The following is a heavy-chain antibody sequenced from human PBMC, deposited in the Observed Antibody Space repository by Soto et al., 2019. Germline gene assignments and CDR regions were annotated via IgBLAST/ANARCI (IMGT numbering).Heavy chain of an antibody. CDR3: ARDPSPYTSGWYGIDF. D-gene: IGHD6-19*01. CDR2: MSYDGTNT. V-gene: IGHV3-30-3*01. Sequence: QVQLVESGGGVVQPGASLRLSCTASGFMFSAYAMLWVRQAPGKGLEWVAAMSYDGTNTYYADSLKGRFTISRDNSKNTLFLQMSGLTADDSAVYYCARDPSPYTSGWYGIDFWGLGTLVTVSS. J-gene: IGHJ4*01. CDR1: GFMFSAYA.